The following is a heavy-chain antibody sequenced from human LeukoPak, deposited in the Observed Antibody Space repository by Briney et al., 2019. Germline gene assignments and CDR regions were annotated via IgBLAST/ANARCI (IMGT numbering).Heavy chain of an antibody. V-gene: IGHV3-21*04. J-gene: IGHJ6*03. D-gene: IGHD2-21*01. Sequence: GGSLRLSCAASGFTFSSYSMNWVRQAPGKGLEWVSSISSSSSYIYYADSVKGRFTISRDNSKSTLYLQMNSLRAEDTAVYYCAKGGAYCGGECYAYYYYYMDVWGKGTTVTISS. CDR3: AKGGAYCGGECYAYYYYYMDV. CDR1: GFTFSSYS. CDR2: ISSSSSYI.